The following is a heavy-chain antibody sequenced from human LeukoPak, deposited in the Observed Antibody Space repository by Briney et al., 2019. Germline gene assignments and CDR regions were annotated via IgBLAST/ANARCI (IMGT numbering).Heavy chain of an antibody. CDR1: GFTFSSYG. Sequence: GRSLRLSCAASGFTFSSYGMHWVRQAPGKGLEWVAVISYDGSNKYYADSVKGRFTISRDNSKNTLYLQMNSLRAEDTAVYYCAKDWVIEYWGQGTLVTVSS. CDR2: ISYDGSNK. D-gene: IGHD3-16*01. CDR3: AKDWVIEY. J-gene: IGHJ4*02. V-gene: IGHV3-30*18.